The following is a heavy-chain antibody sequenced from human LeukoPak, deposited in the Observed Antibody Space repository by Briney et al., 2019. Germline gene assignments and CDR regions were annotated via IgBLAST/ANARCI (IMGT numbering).Heavy chain of an antibody. CDR2: IYQSGNR. J-gene: IGHJ4*02. V-gene: IGHV4-38-2*01. Sequence: SETPSLTCAVSGYSLSSGYYWGWIRQPPGKGLEWIGSIYQSGNRYEKSSLKSRLTLSVDTSKNQFSLKVTSVTAADTAVYYCARSPSLYNWNFDYWGQGILVVVSS. D-gene: IGHD1-20*01. CDR3: ARSPSLYNWNFDY. CDR1: GYSLSSGYY.